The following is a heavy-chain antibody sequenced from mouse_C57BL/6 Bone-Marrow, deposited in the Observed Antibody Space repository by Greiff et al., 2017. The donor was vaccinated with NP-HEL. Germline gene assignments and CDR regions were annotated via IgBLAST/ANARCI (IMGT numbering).Heavy chain of an antibody. V-gene: IGHV1-63*01. CDR2: IYPGGGYT. D-gene: IGHD1-1*01. Sequence: QVHVKQSGAELVRPGTSVKMSCKASGYTFTNYWIGWAKQRPGHGLEWIGDIYPGGGYTNYNEKFKGKATLTADKSSSTAYMQFSSLTSEDSAIYYCARSRFITTVVAFDYWGQGTTLTVSS. CDR3: ARSRFITTVVAFDY. J-gene: IGHJ2*01. CDR1: GYTFTNYW.